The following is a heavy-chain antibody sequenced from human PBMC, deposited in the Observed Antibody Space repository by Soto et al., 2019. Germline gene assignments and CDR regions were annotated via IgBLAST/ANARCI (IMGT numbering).Heavy chain of an antibody. CDR3: ARDKYHLFDY. V-gene: IGHV4-59*01. J-gene: IGHJ4*02. D-gene: IGHD2-2*01. CDR2: IYYSGST. CDR1: GGSISSYY. Sequence: SETLSLTCTVSGGSISSYYWSWIRQPPGKGLEWIGYIYYSGSTNYNPSLKSRVTISVDTSKNQFSLKLSSVTAADTAVYYCARDKYHLFDYWGQGTLVTVSS.